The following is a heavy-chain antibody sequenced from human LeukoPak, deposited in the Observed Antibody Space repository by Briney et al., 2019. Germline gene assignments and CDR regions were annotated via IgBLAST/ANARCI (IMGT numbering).Heavy chain of an antibody. CDR2: IYYSGST. V-gene: IGHV4-39*02. J-gene: IGHJ2*01. D-gene: IGHD2-21*02. CDR3: AREAFINCGGDCYGYWYFDL. Sequence: SSETLSLTCTVSGGSISSSSYYWGWIRQPPGKGLEWIGSIYYSGSTYYNPSLKSRVTISVDTSKNQFSLKLSPVTAADTAVYYCAREAFINCGGDCYGYWYFDLWGRGTLVTVSS. CDR1: GGSISSSSYY.